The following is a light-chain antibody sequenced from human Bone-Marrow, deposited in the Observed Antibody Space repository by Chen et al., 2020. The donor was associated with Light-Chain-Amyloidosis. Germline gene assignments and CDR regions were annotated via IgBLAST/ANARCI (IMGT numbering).Light chain of an antibody. CDR2: EDN. CDR1: SSDVGSYNL. V-gene: IGLV2-23*01. Sequence: QSALTQPASVSGSPGQSITISCTETSSDVGSYNLVSWYQQHPDKAPKLMIYEDNIRPSGVSSRFSGSKSGNTASLTISGLQAEDQAEYYCCSYGGRGSLDVVFGGGTKLTVL. CDR3: CSYGGRGSLDVV. J-gene: IGLJ2*01.